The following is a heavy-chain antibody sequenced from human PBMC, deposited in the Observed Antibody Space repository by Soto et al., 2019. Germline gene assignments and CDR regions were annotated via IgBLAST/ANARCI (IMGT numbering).Heavy chain of an antibody. V-gene: IGHV3-23*01. CDR1: GFTFSSYA. D-gene: IGHD3-16*01. Sequence: EVHLLESGGGLVQPGGSLRLSCAASGFTFSSYAMSWVRQAPGEGLEWVSAISGSAGSTYYADSVKGRFTISRDNSKNTLYLQMNSLRAEDTAIYYCAKDRLGWDFAPGATLDDYWGQGTLVTVSS. CDR3: AKDRLGWDFAPGATLDDY. J-gene: IGHJ4*02. CDR2: ISGSAGST.